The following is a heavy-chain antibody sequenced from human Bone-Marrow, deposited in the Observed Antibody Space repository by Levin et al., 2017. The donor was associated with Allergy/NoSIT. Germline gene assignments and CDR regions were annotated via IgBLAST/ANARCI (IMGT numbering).Heavy chain of an antibody. CDR2: ISSSGSTI. CDR3: ARDRGRIYYGMDV. Sequence: GGSLRLSCAASGFTFSSYEMNWVRQAPGKGLEWVSYISSSGSTIYYADSVKGRFTISRDNAKNSLYLQMNSLRAEDTAVYYCARDRGRIYYGMDVWGQGTPVTVSS. CDR1: GFTFSSYE. V-gene: IGHV3-48*03. J-gene: IGHJ6*02. D-gene: IGHD3-10*01.